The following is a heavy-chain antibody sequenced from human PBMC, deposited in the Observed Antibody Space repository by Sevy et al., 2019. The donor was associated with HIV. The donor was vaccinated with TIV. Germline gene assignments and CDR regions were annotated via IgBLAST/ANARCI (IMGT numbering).Heavy chain of an antibody. D-gene: IGHD3-10*01. J-gene: IGHJ4*02. V-gene: IGHV4-59*01. CDR2: IYYSGRT. CDR3: ARVSPHYGSGSYYNGLDY. Sequence: SETLSLTCTVSGGSISSYYWSWIRQPPGKALEWIGYIYYSGRTNYNPSLKSRVTISVDTSKNQFSLKLSSVTDADTAVYYCARVSPHYGSGSYYNGLDYWGQGTLVTVSS. CDR1: GGSISSYY.